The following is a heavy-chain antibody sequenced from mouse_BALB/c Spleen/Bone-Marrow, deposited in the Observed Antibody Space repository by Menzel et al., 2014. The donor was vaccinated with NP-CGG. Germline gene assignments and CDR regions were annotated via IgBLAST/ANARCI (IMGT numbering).Heavy chain of an antibody. V-gene: IGHV1-69*02. CDR2: IDPSDSYT. J-gene: IGHJ3*01. CDR1: GYTFTSYW. Sequence: QVQLQQSGVEFVKPGASVKLSCKASGYTFTSYWMHWVKQRPGQGLGWIGEIDPSDSYTKYNQNFKGKATLTVDKSSSTAYMRLSSLTSEDSAVYYCARTYYDYDWFAYWGQGTLVTVSA. D-gene: IGHD2-4*01. CDR3: ARTYYDYDWFAY.